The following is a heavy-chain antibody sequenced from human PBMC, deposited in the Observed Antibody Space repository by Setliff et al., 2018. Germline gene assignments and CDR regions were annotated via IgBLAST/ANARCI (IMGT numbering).Heavy chain of an antibody. J-gene: IGHJ4*02. D-gene: IGHD4-17*01. Sequence: GGSLRLSCVVSGFSFSRHWMSWVRQAPGKGLEWVADIKQDGSTKYYLDSVKGRFTISRDNAKRSLYLQMNSLRVEDTAVYYCSRDLQGSGDYVVDYWGQGTLVTVSS. V-gene: IGHV3-7*01. CDR2: IKQDGSTK. CDR1: GFSFSRHW. CDR3: SRDLQGSGDYVVDY.